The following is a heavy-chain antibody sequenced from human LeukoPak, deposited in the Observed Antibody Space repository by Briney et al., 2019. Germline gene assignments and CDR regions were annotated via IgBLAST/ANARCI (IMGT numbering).Heavy chain of an antibody. J-gene: IGHJ5*02. CDR1: GFTFNKSW. Sequence: GSLRLSCAASGFTFNKSWMSWVRQAPGKGLEWVSAISGSGGSTYYADSVKGRFTISRDNSKNTLYLQMNSLRAEDTAVYYCARDSHAYCSSTSCLITNWFDPWGQGTLVTVSS. CDR3: ARDSHAYCSSTSCLITNWFDP. D-gene: IGHD2-2*01. V-gene: IGHV3-23*01. CDR2: ISGSGGST.